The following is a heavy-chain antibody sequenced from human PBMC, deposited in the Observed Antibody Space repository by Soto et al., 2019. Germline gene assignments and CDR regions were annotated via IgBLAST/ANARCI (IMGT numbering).Heavy chain of an antibody. Sequence: SETLSLTCTVSGGSISSYYWSWIRQPPGKGLEWIGYIYYSGSTNYNPSLKSRVTISVDTSKNQFSLKLSSVTAADTAVYYCARDEYCSGGSCHGGAFDIWGQGTMVTVSS. D-gene: IGHD2-15*01. CDR2: IYYSGST. CDR3: ARDEYCSGGSCHGGAFDI. J-gene: IGHJ3*02. CDR1: GGSISSYY. V-gene: IGHV4-59*01.